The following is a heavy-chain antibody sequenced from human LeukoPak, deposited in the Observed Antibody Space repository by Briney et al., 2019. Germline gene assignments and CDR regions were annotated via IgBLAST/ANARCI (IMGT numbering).Heavy chain of an antibody. Sequence: GASVKVSCKTSGGTFNNSAISWVRQAPGQGLEWLGGIMPLFGTAGYAQKFQGRVTITKDESTRTVYLELTSLTSDDTAVYYCARDVRRAGITMIRGKTGMDVWGKGTTVTVSS. J-gene: IGHJ6*04. CDR3: ARDVRRAGITMIRGKTGMDV. V-gene: IGHV1-69*05. CDR1: GGTFNNSA. D-gene: IGHD3-10*01. CDR2: IMPLFGTA.